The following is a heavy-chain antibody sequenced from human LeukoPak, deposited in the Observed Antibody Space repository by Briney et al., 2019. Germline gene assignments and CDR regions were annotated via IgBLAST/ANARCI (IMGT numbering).Heavy chain of an antibody. CDR2: IGTYNGNT. V-gene: IGHV1-18*01. J-gene: IGHJ4*02. CDR1: GYTFRNYG. D-gene: IGHD6-19*01. CDR3: ARGRLKRVPFTKVAGALDY. Sequence: ASAKVSCKASGYTFRNYGITWVRQAPGQGLEWMGWIGTYNGNTDYAQKFQGRVIMTADTSTTTAHMELRSLRSDDTAVYYCARGRLKRVPFTKVAGALDYWGQGTRVTVSS.